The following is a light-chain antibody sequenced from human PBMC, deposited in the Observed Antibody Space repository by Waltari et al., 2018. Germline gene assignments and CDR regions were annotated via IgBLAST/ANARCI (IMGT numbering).Light chain of an antibody. CDR3: MQGTYWPRT. V-gene: IGKV2-30*02. J-gene: IGKJ1*01. CDR1: QGLVHSDGNTY. Sequence: DVVMTQSPLSLPVTLGQPASISCRSSQGLVHSDGNTYLNWFQQRPGQSPRRLIYKVSNRDSGVPDRVSGSGSGTDFTLKISRVEAEDVGVYFCMQGTYWPRTFGQGTKVEIK. CDR2: KVS.